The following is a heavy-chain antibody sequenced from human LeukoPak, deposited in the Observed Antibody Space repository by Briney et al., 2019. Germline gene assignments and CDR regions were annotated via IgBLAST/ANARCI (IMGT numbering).Heavy chain of an antibody. V-gene: IGHV4-59*01. D-gene: IGHD3-9*01. J-gene: IGHJ4*02. CDR3: ARGRILTGYHY. Sequence: SETLSLTCTASGGSISSYYWSWIRQPPGKGLEWIGYIYYSGSTNYNPSLKSRVTISVDTSKNQFSLKLSSVTAADTAVYYCARGRILTGYHYWGQGTLVTVSS. CDR2: IYYSGST. CDR1: GGSISSYY.